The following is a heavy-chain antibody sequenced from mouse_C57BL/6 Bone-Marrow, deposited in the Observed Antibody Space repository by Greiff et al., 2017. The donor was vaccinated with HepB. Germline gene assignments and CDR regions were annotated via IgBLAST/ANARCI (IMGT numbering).Heavy chain of an antibody. V-gene: IGHV5-2*01. J-gene: IGHJ3*01. D-gene: IGHD1-1*01. CDR2: INSDVGST. CDR1: EYEFPSHD. Sequence: EVQLVESGGGLVQPGESLKLSCESNEYEFPSHDMSWVRKTPEKRLELVAAINSDVGSTYYPDTMERRFIISRNNTNKTLYLQMSSLRSEDTAVYYCATLITTVGVSFAYWGQGTLVTVSA. CDR3: ATLITTVGVSFAY.